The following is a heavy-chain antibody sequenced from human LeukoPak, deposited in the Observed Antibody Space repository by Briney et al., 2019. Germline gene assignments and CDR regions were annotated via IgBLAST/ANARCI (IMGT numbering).Heavy chain of an antibody. V-gene: IGHV4-34*01. D-gene: IGHD3-22*01. J-gene: IGHJ3*02. CDR2: INHSGST. CDR3: ARKPYYYDSSGYYSDAFDI. CDR1: GGSFSGYY. Sequence: SETLSLTCAVYGGSFSGYYWSWIRQPPGKGLEWIGEINHSGSTNYNPSLKSRVTISVDTSKNQFSLKLSSVTAADTAVYYCARKPYYYDSSGYYSDAFDIWGQGTMVIVSS.